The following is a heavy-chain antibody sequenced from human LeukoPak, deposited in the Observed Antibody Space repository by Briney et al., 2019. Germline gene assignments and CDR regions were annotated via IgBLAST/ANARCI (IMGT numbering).Heavy chain of an antibody. Sequence: GGSLRLSCAASGFTFSSYAMSWVRQAPGKGLEWVSAISGSGGSTYYADSVKGRFTISRDNSKNTLYLQMNSLRAEDTAVYYYASRRGYSYGIFDYWGQGTLVTVSS. CDR3: ASRRGYSYGIFDY. J-gene: IGHJ4*02. CDR1: GFTFSSYA. D-gene: IGHD5-18*01. V-gene: IGHV3-23*01. CDR2: ISGSGGST.